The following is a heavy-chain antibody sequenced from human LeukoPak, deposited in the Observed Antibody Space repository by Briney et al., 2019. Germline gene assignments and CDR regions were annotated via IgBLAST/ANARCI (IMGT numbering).Heavy chain of an antibody. CDR2: IWYDGSNK. CDR1: GFTFSSYG. J-gene: IGHJ4*02. Sequence: GGSLRLSCAASGFTFSSYGMHWVRQAPGKGLELVAVIWYDGSNKYYADSVKGRFTIPRDNSKNTLYLQMNSLRAEDKGVYYCARGPLPYWGQGTLVTVSS. V-gene: IGHV3-33*01. CDR3: ARGPLPY.